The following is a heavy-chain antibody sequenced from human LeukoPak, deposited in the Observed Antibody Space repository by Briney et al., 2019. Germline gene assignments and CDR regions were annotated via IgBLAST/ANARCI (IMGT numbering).Heavy chain of an antibody. J-gene: IGHJ6*03. V-gene: IGHV3-21*01. CDR3: ARDEKDTAMGEYYYYYYMDV. CDR1: GFTLSSYS. Sequence: KTGGSLRLSCAASGFTLSSYSMNWVRQAPGKGLEWVSSISSSSSYIYYADSVKGRFTISRDNAKNSLYLQMNSLRAEDTAVYYCARDEKDTAMGEYYYYYYMDVWGKGTTVTVSS. CDR2: ISSSSSYI. D-gene: IGHD5-18*01.